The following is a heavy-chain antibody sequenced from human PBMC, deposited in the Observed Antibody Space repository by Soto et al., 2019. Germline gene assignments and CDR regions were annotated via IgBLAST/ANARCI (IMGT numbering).Heavy chain of an antibody. J-gene: IGHJ4*02. CDR1: GGSISSNY. CDR2: VYNSGST. CDR3: ARYRREAVAGYTLDN. V-gene: IGHV4-59*01. Sequence: SETLSLTCTVSGGSISSNYWAWIRQPPGKGLEWIGYVYNSGSTNYNPSLKSRVTISEDTSKSQFSLKVNSMTAADTAVYYCARYRREAVAGYTLDNWGQGILVTVSS. D-gene: IGHD6-13*01.